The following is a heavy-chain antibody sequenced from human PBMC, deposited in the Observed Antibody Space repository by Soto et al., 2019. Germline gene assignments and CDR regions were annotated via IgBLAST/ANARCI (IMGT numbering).Heavy chain of an antibody. CDR1: GYIFVNYG. CDR3: VRVDNYVTPTPQDA. D-gene: IGHD3-16*01. J-gene: IGHJ6*02. Sequence: QVQLVQSGDEVKKPGASVKVSCKASGYIFVNYGIAWVRQAPGQGLEWMGWISPYTGNTHSASKVQGRLTMTTDTSTSTAYMELGRLTSDDTAVYYCVRVDNYVTPTPQDAWGQGTTVTVSS. V-gene: IGHV1-18*01. CDR2: ISPYTGNT.